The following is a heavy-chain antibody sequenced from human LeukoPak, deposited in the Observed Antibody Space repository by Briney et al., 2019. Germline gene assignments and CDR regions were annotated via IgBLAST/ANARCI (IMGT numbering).Heavy chain of an antibody. V-gene: IGHV3-7*01. CDR3: ARAQAAAIEY. J-gene: IGHJ4*02. D-gene: IGHD6-13*01. CDR2: IKHDGSEK. CDR1: GFTFSSYW. Sequence: GGSLRLSCVVSGFTFSSYWMSWVRQAPGKGLGWVANIKHDGSEKYYMDSVKGRFTISRDNAKNSVYLQVSSLRAEDTAVYYCARAQAAAIEYWGQGTLVTVSS.